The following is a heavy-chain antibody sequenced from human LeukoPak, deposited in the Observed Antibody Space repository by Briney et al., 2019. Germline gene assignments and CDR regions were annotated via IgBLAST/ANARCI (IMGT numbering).Heavy chain of an antibody. V-gene: IGHV3-48*01. CDR1: GFTFGSNS. CDR3: ARDGRDD. CDR2: ISSSGSTM. Sequence: GGSLRLSCAASGFTFGSNSMNWVRQAPGKGLEWISYISSSGSTMYYADSVKGRFTISRDNAKNSLYLQMNSLRAEDTAVYYCARDGRDDWGQGTLVIVSS. J-gene: IGHJ4*02. D-gene: IGHD5-24*01.